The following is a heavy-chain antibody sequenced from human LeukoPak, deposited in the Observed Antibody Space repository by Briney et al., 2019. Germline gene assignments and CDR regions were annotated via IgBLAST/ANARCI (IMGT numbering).Heavy chain of an antibody. CDR1: GYTFTDYF. J-gene: IGHJ4*02. CDR3: AWGSYFDY. D-gene: IGHD3-16*01. Sequence: ASVKVSCKASGYTFTDYFMNWMRQAPGQRLEWMGWINAGNGNTKYSQKLQGRVTITRDTSSSTAYMQLSSLRSEDTAVYYCAWGSYFDYWGQGALVTVSS. V-gene: IGHV1/OR15-3*01. CDR2: INAGNGNT.